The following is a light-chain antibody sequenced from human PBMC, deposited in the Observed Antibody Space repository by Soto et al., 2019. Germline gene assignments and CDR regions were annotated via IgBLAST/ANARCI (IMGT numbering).Light chain of an antibody. CDR2: GAS. V-gene: IGKV3-20*01. Sequence: EMVLTQSAATLPFSTGEKAALSCRAIQSVSSSYLAWYQQKPGQAPRLLIYGASSRATGIPDRFSGSGSVTDFTLTISNLQSEDFAVYYCQQYNNWPPITFGQGTRLEI. J-gene: IGKJ5*01. CDR3: QQYNNWPPIT. CDR1: QSVSSSY.